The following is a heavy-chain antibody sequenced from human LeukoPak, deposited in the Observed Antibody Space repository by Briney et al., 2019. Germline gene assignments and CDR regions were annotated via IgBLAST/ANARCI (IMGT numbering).Heavy chain of an antibody. Sequence: SETLSLTCTVSGGSISSSSYYWGWIRQPPGKGLEWIGSIYYSGSTYYNPSLKSRVTISVDTSKNQFSLKLSSVTAADTAVCYCARGGGVDPWGQGTLVTVSS. V-gene: IGHV4-39*01. CDR2: IYYSGST. CDR3: ARGGGVDP. CDR1: GGSISSSSYY. D-gene: IGHD3-16*01. J-gene: IGHJ5*02.